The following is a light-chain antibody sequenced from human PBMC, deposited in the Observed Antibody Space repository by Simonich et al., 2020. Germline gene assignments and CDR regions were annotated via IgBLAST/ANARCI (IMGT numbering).Light chain of an antibody. J-gene: IGLJ2*01. CDR3: CSYAGSSTVV. CDR2: EGS. V-gene: IGLV2-23*01. Sequence: QSALTQPSSVSGSPGKSITISCTGTSSDVGSYNLVTWYQQHPGKAPKLMIYEGSRRPSGVSNRFSCSKSGNTASLTIAGLQAEDEADDYCCSYAGSSTVVFGGGTKLTVL. CDR1: SSDVGSYNL.